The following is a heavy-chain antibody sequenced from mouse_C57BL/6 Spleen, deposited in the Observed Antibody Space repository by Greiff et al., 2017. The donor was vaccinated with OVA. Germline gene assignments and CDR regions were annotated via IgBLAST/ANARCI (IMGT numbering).Heavy chain of an antibody. CDR2: IYPSDSET. D-gene: IGHD2-5*01. J-gene: IGHJ4*01. V-gene: IGHV1-61*01. Sequence: VQLQQPGAELVRPGSSVKLSCKASGYTFTSYWMDWVKQRPGQGLEWIGNIYPSDSETHYNQKFKDKATLTVDKSSSTAYMQLSSLTSEDSAVYYCARDPYYSNYEAMDYWGQGTSVTVSS. CDR3: ARDPYYSNYEAMDY. CDR1: GYTFTSYW.